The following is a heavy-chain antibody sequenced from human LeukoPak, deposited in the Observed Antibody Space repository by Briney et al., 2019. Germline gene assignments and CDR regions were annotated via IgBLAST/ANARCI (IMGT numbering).Heavy chain of an antibody. CDR3: ARDRPPSAFDI. J-gene: IGHJ3*02. CDR1: GYTFAVFG. CDR2: IGAYNGVT. V-gene: IGHV1-18*01. Sequence: AASVKVSCKASGYTFAVFGISCVRQAPGQGREWMGWIGAYNGVTKYAQKFQGRVTMTAETSTDTAYMELRSLTSDDTAVYFCARDRPPSAFDIWGQGTMVTVSS.